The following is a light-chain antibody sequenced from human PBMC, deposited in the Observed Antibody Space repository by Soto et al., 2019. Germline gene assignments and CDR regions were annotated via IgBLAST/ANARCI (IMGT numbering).Light chain of an antibody. CDR3: QKSYSTSWT. CDR1: QSISSY. Sequence: DIQMTQSPSSLSASVGDRVTITCRASQSISSYLNWYQQKPGKAPKLLIYAASSLQSGVPSRFSGSGSGTDFTLTISSLQPEDFATYYCQKSYSTSWTCGQGTKGDIK. CDR2: AAS. J-gene: IGKJ1*01. V-gene: IGKV1-39*01.